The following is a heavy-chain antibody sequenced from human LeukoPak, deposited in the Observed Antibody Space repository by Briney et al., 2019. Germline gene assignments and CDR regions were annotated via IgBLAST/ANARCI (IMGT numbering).Heavy chain of an antibody. J-gene: IGHJ6*02. CDR1: GGSFSGYY. CDR3: ARDQTPDGYYYYGMDV. V-gene: IGHV4-34*01. CDR2: INHSGST. Sequence: SETLSLTCAVYGGSFSGYYWSWIRQPPGKGLEWIGEINHSGSTNYNPSLKSRVTISVDTSKNQFSLKLSSVTAADTAVYYCARDQTPDGYYYYGMDVWGQGTTVTVSS. D-gene: IGHD4-23*01.